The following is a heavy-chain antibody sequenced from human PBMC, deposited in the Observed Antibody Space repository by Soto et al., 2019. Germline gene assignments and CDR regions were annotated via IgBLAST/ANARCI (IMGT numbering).Heavy chain of an antibody. CDR2: IDKSGTTI. J-gene: IGHJ4*02. CDR1: GFIFSDYH. D-gene: IGHD2-21*02. V-gene: IGHV3-11*01. CDR3: ARVTPFGGDLLDYFDS. Sequence: QVLLVESGGGLVKSGGSLRLSCAVSGFIFSDYHMAWVRQAPGKGLEWVSFIDKSGTTIYYADSVRGRFTISRDNAKNSLYLQMNTLRADDTAVYYWARVTPFGGDLLDYFDSWGQGTLVTVSS.